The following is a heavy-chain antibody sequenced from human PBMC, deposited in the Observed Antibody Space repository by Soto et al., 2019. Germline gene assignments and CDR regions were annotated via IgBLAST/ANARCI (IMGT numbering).Heavy chain of an antibody. CDR2: INHSGST. D-gene: IGHD3-22*01. Sequence: SETLSLTCAVYGGSFSGYYWSWIRQPPGKGLEWIGEINHSGSTNYNPSLKSRVTISVDTSKNQFSLKLSSVTAADTAVYYCARGSNSSGYLYYYYGMDVWGQGTTVTVSS. CDR1: GGSFSGYY. CDR3: ARGSNSSGYLYYYYGMDV. J-gene: IGHJ6*02. V-gene: IGHV4-34*01.